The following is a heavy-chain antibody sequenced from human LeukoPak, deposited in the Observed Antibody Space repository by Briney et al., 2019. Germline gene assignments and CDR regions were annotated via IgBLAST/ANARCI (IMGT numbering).Heavy chain of an antibody. D-gene: IGHD6-19*01. V-gene: IGHV3-9*01. CDR3: AKGSSGWYQDAFDI. CDR2: ISWNSGSI. Sequence: GGSLRLSCAAPEFTFVDYPMHWVRQAQGKGLGGALGISWNSGSIGYADSVKGRFTISRDNAKNSLYLQMNSLRAEDTALYYCAKGSSGWYQDAFDIWGQGTMVTVSS. J-gene: IGHJ3*02. CDR1: EFTFVDYP.